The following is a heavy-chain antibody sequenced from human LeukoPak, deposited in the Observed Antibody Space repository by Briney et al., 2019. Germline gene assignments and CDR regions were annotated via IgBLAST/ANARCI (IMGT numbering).Heavy chain of an antibody. CDR1: GGSISGSSYY. CDR2: IYYSGST. J-gene: IGHJ4*02. Sequence: PSETLSLTCTVSGGSISGSSYYWGWIRQPPGKGLEWIGNIYYSGSTYYNPSLKSRVTISVDTSKNQFSLKLSSVTAADTAVYYCAGSIAVAPAGYWGQGTLVTVSS. CDR3: AGSIAVAPAGY. D-gene: IGHD6-19*01. V-gene: IGHV4-39*07.